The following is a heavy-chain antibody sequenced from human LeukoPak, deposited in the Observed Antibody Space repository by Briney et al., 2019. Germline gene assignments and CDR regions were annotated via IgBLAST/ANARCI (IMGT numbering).Heavy chain of an antibody. V-gene: IGHV1-46*01. CDR2: INPSGGST. CDR3: ARGATYYDILTGRNLNFMNGMDV. D-gene: IGHD3-9*01. J-gene: IGHJ6*01. CDR1: GYTFTSYY. Sequence: ASVKVSCTASGYTFTSYYMHWVRQAPGQGLEWMGIINPSGGSTSYAQKFQGRVTMTRDTSTSTVYMELSSLRSEDTAVYYCARGATYYDILTGRNLNFMNGMDVGAQVTTVTASS.